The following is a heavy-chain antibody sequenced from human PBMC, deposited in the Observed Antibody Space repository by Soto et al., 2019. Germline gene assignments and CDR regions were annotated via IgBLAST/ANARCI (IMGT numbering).Heavy chain of an antibody. CDR2: ISAYNGNT. Sequence: ASVKVSCKASGYTFTSYGISWVRQAPGQGLEWMGWISAYNGNTNYAQKLQGRVTMTTDTSTSTAYMELRSLRSDDTAVYYCARDIVVVVAATGGFDDWGQGTLVTVSS. J-gene: IGHJ4*02. CDR1: GYTFTSYG. D-gene: IGHD2-15*01. V-gene: IGHV1-18*01. CDR3: ARDIVVVVAATGGFDD.